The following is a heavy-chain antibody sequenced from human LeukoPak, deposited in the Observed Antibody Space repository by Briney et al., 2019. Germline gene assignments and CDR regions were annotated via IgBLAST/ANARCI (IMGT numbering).Heavy chain of an antibody. CDR2: INSDGSST. V-gene: IGHV3-74*01. CDR3: ATDEAATGRLDY. CDR1: GCNFRNYW. Sequence: PGGSLRLSCAASGCNFRNYWMHWVRQAPGKGLVWVSRINSDGSSTSYADSVKGRFTISRENAENTLYLQINSLRAEDTAVYYCATDEAATGRLDYWGQGTLVTDSS. J-gene: IGHJ4*02. D-gene: IGHD1-1*01.